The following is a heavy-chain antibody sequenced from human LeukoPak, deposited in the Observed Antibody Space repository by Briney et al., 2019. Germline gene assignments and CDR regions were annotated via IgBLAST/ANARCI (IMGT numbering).Heavy chain of an antibody. J-gene: IGHJ4*02. CDR2: IRSKAYGGTT. V-gene: IGHV3-49*04. CDR1: GFTFRDYA. CDR3: TRSYYYDSSGYYSLAGY. D-gene: IGHD3-22*01. Sequence: GRSLRLSCTASGFTFRDYAMSWVRQAPGKGREGVGFIRSKAYGGTTEYAASVKGRFTISRDDSKSIAYLQMNSLKTEDTAVYYCTRSYYYDSSGYYSLAGYWGQGTLVTVSS.